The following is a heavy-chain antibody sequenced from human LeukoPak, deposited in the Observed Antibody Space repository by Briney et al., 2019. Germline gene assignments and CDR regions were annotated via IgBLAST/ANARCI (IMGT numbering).Heavy chain of an antibody. CDR3: AKRGAEVGTTVAPGDY. CDR1: GFTLSSYA. D-gene: IGHD1-26*01. V-gene: IGHV3-23*01. CDR2: ISGNGYA. Sequence: GGSLRLSCAASGFTLSSYAMNWVRQAPGKGLEWVSAISGNGYAYFADSVKGRFTISRDNSKNTLYLQMNSLRAEDTAVYYCAKRGAEVGTTVAPGDYWGQGTLLTVSS. J-gene: IGHJ4*02.